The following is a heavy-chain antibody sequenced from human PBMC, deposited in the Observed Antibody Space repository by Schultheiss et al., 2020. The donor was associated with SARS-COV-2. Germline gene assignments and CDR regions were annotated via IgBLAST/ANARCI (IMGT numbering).Heavy chain of an antibody. V-gene: IGHV5-51*01. CDR3: ARRRGVAQGQRWFDP. J-gene: IGHJ5*02. Sequence: GESLKISCKTSGYSFTDYWIAWVRQMPGKGLEWMGIIYPDDSDTRYSPSFQGQVTISADKSTSTSYLQWSSLKASDTAMYYCARRRGVAQGQRWFDPWGQGTLVTVSS. D-gene: IGHD2-15*01. CDR2: IYPDDSDT. CDR1: GYSFTDYW.